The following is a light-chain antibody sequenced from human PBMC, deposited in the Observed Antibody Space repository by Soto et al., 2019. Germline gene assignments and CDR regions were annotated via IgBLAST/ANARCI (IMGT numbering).Light chain of an antibody. J-gene: IGKJ1*01. CDR1: QTIRVY. CDR3: QQSYNSAWT. Sequence: DIQMTQFPSSLSASVGDRVTITCRSRQTIRVYLNWYQHRPGKAPTVLIYGATKLQSGVSPTFSASVSGTEYTLTINNLQPEDIATYFCQQSYNSAWTFGQGTRV. V-gene: IGKV1-39*01. CDR2: GAT.